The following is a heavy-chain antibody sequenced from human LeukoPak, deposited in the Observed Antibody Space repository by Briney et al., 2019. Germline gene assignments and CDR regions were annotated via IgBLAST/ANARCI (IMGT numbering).Heavy chain of an antibody. J-gene: IGHJ4*02. CDR2: ISGTGDGT. CDR1: GFTFSSYP. CDR3: AKSHASIWNVYDY. Sequence: GGSLRLSCAASGFTFSSYPMTWVRQAPGKGLEWVSGISGTGDGTYYADSVKGRFAISRDNSKNTLYLQMNSLRAEDTAVYYCAKSHASIWNVYDYWGQGTLVTVSS. D-gene: IGHD1-1*01. V-gene: IGHV3-23*01.